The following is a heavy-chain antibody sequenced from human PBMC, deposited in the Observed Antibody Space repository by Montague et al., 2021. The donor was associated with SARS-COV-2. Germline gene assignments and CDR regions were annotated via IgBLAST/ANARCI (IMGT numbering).Heavy chain of an antibody. CDR2: TYYRSKWHY. CDR1: GDSVSSNNAA. Sequence: CAISGDSVSSNNAAWNWIRQSPSRGLEWLGRTYYRSKWHYDYAVSVKSRILIIPNTSENRLSLQLNSVTPEDTAVYYCARDAHIGMTWPFSGYGMDVWGQGTTVTVSS. D-gene: IGHD2-21*01. J-gene: IGHJ6*02. V-gene: IGHV6-1*01. CDR3: ARDAHIGMTWPFSGYGMDV.